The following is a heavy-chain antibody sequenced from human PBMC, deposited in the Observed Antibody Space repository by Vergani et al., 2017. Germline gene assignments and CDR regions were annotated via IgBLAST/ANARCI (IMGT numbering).Heavy chain of an antibody. CDR3: TGGGGNSYGSTLLDP. J-gene: IGHJ5*02. Sequence: QVRLVQSGSELKKPGASVKVSCKASGYFFTDYDMHWVRQAPGQGLEWMGWINIETGNPIFGQGFRGRFVLSLDTSVTTAYIQISGLKPEDTAIYYCTGGGGNSYGSTLLDPWGQGTLFVVS. CDR2: INIETGNP. V-gene: IGHV7-4-1*02. D-gene: IGHD3-10*01. CDR1: GYFFTDYD.